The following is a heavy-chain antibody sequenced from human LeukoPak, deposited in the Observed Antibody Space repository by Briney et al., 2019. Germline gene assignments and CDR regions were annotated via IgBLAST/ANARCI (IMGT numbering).Heavy chain of an antibody. V-gene: IGHV3-74*01. Sequence: LRLSCAASXNYXMHXVRQAXGKGLVWVSHINSDGSWTSYADSVKGRFTNSKDNAKNTVYLQMNNLRAEDTAVYYCVSFYEAYWGRGTLVTVSS. CDR1: XNYX. J-gene: IGHJ4*02. CDR3: VSFYEAY. CDR2: INSDGSWT. D-gene: IGHD2-2*01.